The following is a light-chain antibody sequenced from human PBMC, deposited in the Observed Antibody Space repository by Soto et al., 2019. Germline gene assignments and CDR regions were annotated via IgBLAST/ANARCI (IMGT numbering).Light chain of an antibody. CDR1: SSDIGAYDY. CDR2: QVT. V-gene: IGLV2-14*01. Sequence: QSALTQPASVSGSPGQSITISCSGTSSDIGAYDYVSWYQQHPGRAPKLIIYQVTIRPSGISNRFSGSKSGNTASLTISGLQAEDEADYYCTSFSSSTSLYVFGTGTELTVL. J-gene: IGLJ1*01. CDR3: TSFSSSTSLYV.